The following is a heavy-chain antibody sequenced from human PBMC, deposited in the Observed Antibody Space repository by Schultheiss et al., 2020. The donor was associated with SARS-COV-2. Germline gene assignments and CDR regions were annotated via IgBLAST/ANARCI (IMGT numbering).Heavy chain of an antibody. J-gene: IGHJ4*02. Sequence: SETLSLTCSVSGSSITGFFWTWIRQPPGKGLDPIGNIYFTGITKYNPSLKSRVTISIDTSKNQFSLKLGSVTAADTAVYFCARATRVESLFSVRGGSFDFCGRGGVVTVAS. CDR3: ARATRVESLFSVRGGSFDF. V-gene: IGHV4-59*01. D-gene: IGHD5-24*01. CDR1: GSSITGFF. CDR2: IYFTGIT.